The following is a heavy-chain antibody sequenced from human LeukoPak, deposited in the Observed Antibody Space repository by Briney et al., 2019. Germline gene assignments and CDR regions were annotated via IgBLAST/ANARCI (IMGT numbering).Heavy chain of an antibody. J-gene: IGHJ4*02. D-gene: IGHD3-10*01. CDR3: ARAYGSGTSYHPDY. Sequence: ASVKVSCKASGYTFTAYYMHWVRQAPGQGLEWMGWINPNSGDTNSSQKLQDRVTLTRDTSISTAYMELSSLTSDDRAVYYCARAYGSGTSYHPDYWGQGTLVTVSS. V-gene: IGHV1-2*02. CDR1: GYTFTAYY. CDR2: INPNSGDT.